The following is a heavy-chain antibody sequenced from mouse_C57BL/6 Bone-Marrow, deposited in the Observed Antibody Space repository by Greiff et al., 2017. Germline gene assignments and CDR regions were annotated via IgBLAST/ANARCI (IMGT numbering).Heavy chain of an antibody. J-gene: IGHJ3*01. D-gene: IGHD2-1*01. CDR1: GFTINNAY. CDR3: TRCNHSWFAD. Sequence: VQLKQSVPELVRPGASVKLSCTASGFTINNAYMHWVKQRPEQGLEWIGRIDPANGDTKYAPKFQGKATITADTSSNTAYLQLSSLTSEDTAIYYCTRCNHSWFADWGNGTLVTVAA. CDR2: IDPANGDT. V-gene: IGHV14-3*01.